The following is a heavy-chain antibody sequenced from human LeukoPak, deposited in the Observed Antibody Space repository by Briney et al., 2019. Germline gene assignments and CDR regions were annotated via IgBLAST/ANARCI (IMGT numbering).Heavy chain of an antibody. J-gene: IGHJ4*02. CDR1: GGTFSSYA. CDR2: IIPIFGTA. V-gene: IGHV1-69*05. Sequence: SVKVSCKASGGTFSSYAISWVRQAPGQGLEWMGRIIPIFGTANYAQTFQGRVTITTDESTSTAYMELSSMRSEDTAEYYCARGNGGSYYFDYWGQGTLVTVSS. CDR3: ARGNGGSYYFDY. D-gene: IGHD1-26*01.